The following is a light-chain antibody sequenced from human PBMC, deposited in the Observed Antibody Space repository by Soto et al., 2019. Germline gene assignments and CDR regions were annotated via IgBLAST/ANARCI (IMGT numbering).Light chain of an antibody. CDR2: EVS. CDR1: SSDVGSYTS. CDR3: NSYTSDNRNYV. J-gene: IGLJ1*01. V-gene: IGLV2-14*01. Sequence: QSVLTQPASVSGSPGQSITISCTGSSSDVGSYTSVSWYQQHPGKAPKLMIYEVSNRPSGVSRRFSGSKSGNTASLTISGLQAEDEAHYYCNSYTSDNRNYVFGTGTKVT.